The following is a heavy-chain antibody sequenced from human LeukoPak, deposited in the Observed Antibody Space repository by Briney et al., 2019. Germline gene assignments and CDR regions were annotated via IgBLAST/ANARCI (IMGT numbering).Heavy chain of an antibody. CDR3: ARMGGYSGYATH. J-gene: IGHJ4*02. CDR1: GGSINTYY. D-gene: IGHD5-12*01. Sequence: PSETLSLTCTVSGGSINTYYWSWIRQPPGKGLEWIGYIHYSGTTNYNPSLKNRVTISLDTSKNQFSLNLGSVTAADTAVYFCARMGGYSGYATHWGQGTLVTVSS. V-gene: IGHV4-59*08. CDR2: IHYSGTT.